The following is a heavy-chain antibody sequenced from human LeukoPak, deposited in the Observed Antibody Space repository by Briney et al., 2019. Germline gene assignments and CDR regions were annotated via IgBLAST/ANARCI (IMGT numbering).Heavy chain of an antibody. CDR1: GFTFSNYW. CDR3: AKDSGIAVAGTLRAFDI. CDR2: IKEEGSEK. J-gene: IGHJ3*02. D-gene: IGHD6-19*01. Sequence: GGSLRLSCAASGFTFSNYWLSWVRQAPGKGLECVANIKEEGSEKSYVDSVMGRFTVSRDNAMNSLYLQMNSLTAEDTAVYYCAKDSGIAVAGTLRAFDIWGQGTMVTVSS. V-gene: IGHV3-7*05.